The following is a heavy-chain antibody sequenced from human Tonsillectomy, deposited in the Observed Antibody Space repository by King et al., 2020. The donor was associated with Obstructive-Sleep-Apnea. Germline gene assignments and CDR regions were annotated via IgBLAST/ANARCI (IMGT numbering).Heavy chain of an antibody. Sequence: QLQESGPGLVKPSETLSLTCTVSGGSISSSNYFWAWIRQPPGKGLEWLGSIYFSGSTYYNPSLKSRVIISVDTSKNQFSLKMTSVTAADTAVYYCAGLVRFGESYDYWGQGTLVTVSS. CDR2: IYFSGST. CDR1: GGSISSSNYF. J-gene: IGHJ4*02. D-gene: IGHD3-10*01. V-gene: IGHV4-39*01. CDR3: AGLVRFGESYDY.